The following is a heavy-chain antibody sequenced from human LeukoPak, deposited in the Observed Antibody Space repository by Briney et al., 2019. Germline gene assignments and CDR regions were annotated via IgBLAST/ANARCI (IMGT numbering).Heavy chain of an antibody. Sequence: PSGTLSLTCAVSGGSISSSNWWSWVRQPPGKGLEWIGEIYHSGSTNYNPSLKSRVTISVDTSKNQFPLKLSSVTAADTAVYYGARGVVVVDYYYYYGMDVWGQGTTVTVPS. D-gene: IGHD2-2*01. V-gene: IGHV4-4*02. CDR2: IYHSGST. CDR1: GGSISSSNW. J-gene: IGHJ6*02. CDR3: ARGVVVVDYYYYYGMDV.